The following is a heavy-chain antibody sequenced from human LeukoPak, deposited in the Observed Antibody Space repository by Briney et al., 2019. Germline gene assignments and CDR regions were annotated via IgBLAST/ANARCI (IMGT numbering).Heavy chain of an antibody. CDR3: ARDIIVVPAAMPAY. CDR1: GFTFSSYA. V-gene: IGHV3-30-3*01. D-gene: IGHD2-2*01. CDR2: ISYDGSNK. Sequence: GGSLRLSCAASGFTFSSYAMHWVRQAPGKGLEWVAVISYDGSNKYYADSVKGRFTISRDNSKNTLYLQMNSLRAEDTAAYYCARDIIVVPAAMPAYWGQGTLVTVPS. J-gene: IGHJ4*02.